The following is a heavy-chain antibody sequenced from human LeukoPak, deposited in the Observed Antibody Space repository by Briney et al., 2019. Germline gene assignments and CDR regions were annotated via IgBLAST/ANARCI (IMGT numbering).Heavy chain of an antibody. CDR2: INHSGST. CDR3: ARVSRTFYDYVWGSYFPDY. Sequence: PSETLSLTCAVYGGSFSGYYWSWIRQPPGKGLEWIGEINHSGSTNYNPSLKSRVTISVDTSKNQFSLKLSSVTAADTAVYYCARVSRTFYDYVWGSYFPDYWGQGTLVTVSS. J-gene: IGHJ4*02. V-gene: IGHV4-34*01. D-gene: IGHD3-16*01. CDR1: GGSFSGYY.